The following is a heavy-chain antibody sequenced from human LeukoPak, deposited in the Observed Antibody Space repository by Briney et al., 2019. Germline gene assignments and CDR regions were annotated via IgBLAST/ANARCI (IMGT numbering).Heavy chain of an antibody. CDR3: AKVESFGVVIITYYYYYMDV. Sequence: GGSLRLSCAASGFTFSSYAMSWVRQAPGKGLEWVSAISGSGGSTYYADSVKGRFTISRDNSKNTLYLQMNSLRAEDTAVYYCAKVESFGVVIITYYYYYMDVWGKGTTVTVSS. CDR1: GFTFSSYA. V-gene: IGHV3-23*01. D-gene: IGHD3-3*01. J-gene: IGHJ6*03. CDR2: ISGSGGST.